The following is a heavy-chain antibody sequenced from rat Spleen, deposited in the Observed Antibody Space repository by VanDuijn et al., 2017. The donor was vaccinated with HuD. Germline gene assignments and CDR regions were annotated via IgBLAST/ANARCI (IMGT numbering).Heavy chain of an antibody. CDR2: ISTGGGNT. CDR1: GFTFSNYG. J-gene: IGHJ1*01. D-gene: IGHD1-12*01. Sequence: EVQLVESGGGLVQPGRSLKLSCAASGFTFSNYGMAWVRQTLTKGLEWVASISTGGGNTYYRDSVKGRFTISRDNAKNTQYLQMDSLRSEDTATYYCARHGRDSYAHWYFDFWGPGTMVTVSS. CDR3: ARHGRDSYAHWYFDF. V-gene: IGHV5S14*01.